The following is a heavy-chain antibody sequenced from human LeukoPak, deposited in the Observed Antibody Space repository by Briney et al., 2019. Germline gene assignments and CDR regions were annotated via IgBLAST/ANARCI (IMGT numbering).Heavy chain of an antibody. J-gene: IGHJ4*02. CDR3: ARTKSGSYSHFDY. Sequence: ASVKVSCKASGYTFTGYYMHWVRQAPGQGLEWMGWINPNSGGTNYAQKFQGRVTMIRDTSISTAYMELSRLRSDDTAVYYCARTKSGSYSHFDYWGQGTLVTVSS. CDR2: INPNSGGT. CDR1: GYTFTGYY. V-gene: IGHV1-2*02. D-gene: IGHD1-26*01.